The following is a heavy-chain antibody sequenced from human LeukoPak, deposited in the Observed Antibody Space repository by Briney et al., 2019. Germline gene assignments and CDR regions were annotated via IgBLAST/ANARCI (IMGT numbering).Heavy chain of an antibody. J-gene: IGHJ6*02. CDR2: IYPGDSDT. Sequence: GESLKISCKGYGYSFTSYWIGWVRQMPGKGLEWMGIIYPGDSDTRYSPSFQGQVTISADKSISTAYLQWGSLKASDTARYYCARWAVALKGYYYGMDVWGQGTTVTVSS. V-gene: IGHV5-51*01. CDR1: GYSFTSYW. CDR3: ARWAVALKGYYYGMDV. D-gene: IGHD6-19*01.